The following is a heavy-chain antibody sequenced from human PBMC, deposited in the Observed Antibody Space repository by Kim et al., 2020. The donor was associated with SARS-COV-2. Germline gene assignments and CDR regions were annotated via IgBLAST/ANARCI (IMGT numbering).Heavy chain of an antibody. CDR1: GFTFSDYD. CDR2: ISSSGSNI. CDR3: ARAPNDY. J-gene: IGHJ4*02. V-gene: IGHV3-11*04. Sequence: GGSLRLSCAASGFTFSDYDMSWIRQAPGKGLEWVSYISSSGSNIYYADSVKGRFTISRDNAKNSLYLQMNSLRAEDTAVYYCARAPNDYWGQGTLVTVSS. D-gene: IGHD7-27*01.